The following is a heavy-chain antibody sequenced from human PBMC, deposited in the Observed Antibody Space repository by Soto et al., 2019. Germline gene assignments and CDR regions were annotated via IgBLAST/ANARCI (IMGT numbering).Heavy chain of an antibody. Sequence: XATLSLTCTVSGGSISSYDWSWIRQPPGKGLEWIGYIYYSGSTNYNPSLKSRVTISVDTSKNQFSLKLSSVTAADTAVYYCARDSAAALGYGMDVWGQGTTVTVYS. D-gene: IGHD6-13*01. CDR3: ARDSAAALGYGMDV. J-gene: IGHJ6*02. CDR2: IYYSGST. V-gene: IGHV4-59*01. CDR1: GGSISSYD.